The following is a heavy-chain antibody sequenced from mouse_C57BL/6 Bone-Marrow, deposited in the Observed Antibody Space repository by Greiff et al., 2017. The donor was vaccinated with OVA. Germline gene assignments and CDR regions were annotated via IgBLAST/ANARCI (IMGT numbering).Heavy chain of an antibody. D-gene: IGHD2-2*01. J-gene: IGHJ4*01. Sequence: QVQLQQSGAELARPGASVKLSCKASGYTFTSYGISWVKQRTGQGLEWIGEIYPRSGNTYYNEKFKGKATLTADKSSSTAYMELSSLTSEDSAVYFCARAGVTPYYYAMDYWGQGTSVTVSS. CDR3: ARAGVTPYYYAMDY. CDR2: IYPRSGNT. CDR1: GYTFTSYG. V-gene: IGHV1-81*01.